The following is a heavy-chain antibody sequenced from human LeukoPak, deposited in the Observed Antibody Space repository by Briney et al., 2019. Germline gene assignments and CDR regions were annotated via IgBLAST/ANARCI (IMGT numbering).Heavy chain of an antibody. CDR3: ARDEGYSYGYNWFDP. CDR1: GGTFSSXX. CDR2: XXPILGIA. Sequence: SVKXSCKXSGGTFSSXXXXXXRQAPGQXXXXXXXXXPILGIANYAQKFQXXXTITXDKSTSTAYMELSSLRSEDTAVYYCARDEGYSYGYNWFDPWGQGTLVTVSS. J-gene: IGHJ5*02. D-gene: IGHD5-18*01. V-gene: IGHV1-69*04.